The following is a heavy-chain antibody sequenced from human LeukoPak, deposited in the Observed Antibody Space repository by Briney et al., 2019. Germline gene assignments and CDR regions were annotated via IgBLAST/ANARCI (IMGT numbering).Heavy chain of an antibody. V-gene: IGHV1-2*02. CDR2: INPNNGAT. Sequence: GASVKVSCKASRHTFTGYYMHWVRQAPGQGLEWMGWINPNNGATKYSQKFKGTVSMTSDTSISTAFMELSGLTSDDTAVYYCASPDYYGSGSYKFDPWGQGTLVTVSS. J-gene: IGHJ5*02. CDR1: RHTFTGYY. D-gene: IGHD3-10*01. CDR3: ASPDYYGSGSYKFDP.